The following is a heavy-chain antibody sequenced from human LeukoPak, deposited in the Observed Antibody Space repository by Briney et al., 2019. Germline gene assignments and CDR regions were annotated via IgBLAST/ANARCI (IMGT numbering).Heavy chain of an antibody. J-gene: IGHJ3*02. CDR1: GFTFSSYG. Sequence: GGSLRLSCAASGFTFSSYGMHWVRQAPGKGLEWVAVISYDGGNKYYADSVKGRFTISRDNSKNTLYLQMNSLRAEDTAVYYCAEGPDWESITMVRGVINDAFDIWGQGTMVTVSS. V-gene: IGHV3-30*18. CDR3: AEGPDWESITMVRGVINDAFDI. D-gene: IGHD3-10*01. CDR2: ISYDGGNK.